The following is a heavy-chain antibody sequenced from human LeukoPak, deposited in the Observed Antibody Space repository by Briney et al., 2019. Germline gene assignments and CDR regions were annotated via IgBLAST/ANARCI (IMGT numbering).Heavy chain of an antibody. V-gene: IGHV4-59*01. CDR1: GGSFNSFY. J-gene: IGHJ3*02. D-gene: IGHD1-26*01. CDR3: ARNSNFVGATNNDAFDI. Sequence: PSETLSLTCTVSGGSFNSFYWSWIRQPPGKGLEWIAYIFYTGTTNYNPSLKSRASISVDTSKNRFSLKLTSVTAADTAMYYCARNSNFVGATNNDAFDIWGQGTFLTVSS. CDR2: IFYTGTT.